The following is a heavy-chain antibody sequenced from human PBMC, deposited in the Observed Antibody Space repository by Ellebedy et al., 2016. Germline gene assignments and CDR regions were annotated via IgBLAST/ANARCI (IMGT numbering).Heavy chain of an antibody. CDR1: GYSFTSYW. CDR2: IDPSDSYT. CDR3: ARRESSWSVTEYYFDY. J-gene: IGHJ4*02. D-gene: IGHD6-13*01. V-gene: IGHV5-10-1*01. Sequence: GESLKISXKGSGYSFTSYWISWVRQMPGKGLEWMGRIDPSDSYTNYSPSFQGHVTISADKSISTAYLQWSSLKASDTAMYYCARRESSWSVTEYYFDYWGQGTLVTVSS.